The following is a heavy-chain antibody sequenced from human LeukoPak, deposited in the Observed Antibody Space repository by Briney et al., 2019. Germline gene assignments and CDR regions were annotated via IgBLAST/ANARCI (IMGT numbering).Heavy chain of an antibody. V-gene: IGHV3-30*14. CDR3: ARGGPAAGRFDY. J-gene: IGHJ4*02. CDR2: ISYDGSNK. Sequence: PGGSLRLSCAASGFTFSSYAMHWVRQAPGKGLEWVAVISYDGSNKKYADSVKGRFTISRDNSKNTLYLQMNSLRAEDTAVYYCARGGPAAGRFDYWGQGTLVTVSS. D-gene: IGHD6-13*01. CDR1: GFTFSSYA.